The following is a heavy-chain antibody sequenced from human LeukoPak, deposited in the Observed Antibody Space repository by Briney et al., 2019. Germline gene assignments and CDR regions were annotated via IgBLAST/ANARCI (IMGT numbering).Heavy chain of an antibody. CDR3: ARDLAWIQGPDH. V-gene: IGHV3-33*01. J-gene: IGHJ4*02. Sequence: GGSLRLSCAASGFPFSSYGMHWVRQAPGKGLEWVSIIWYDGTNKNYVDSVKGRFTTSRDNSKNTLYLQMNSLRGEDTAVYYCARDLAWIQGPDHWGQGTLVTVSS. CDR2: IWYDGTNK. CDR1: GFPFSSYG. D-gene: IGHD5-18*01.